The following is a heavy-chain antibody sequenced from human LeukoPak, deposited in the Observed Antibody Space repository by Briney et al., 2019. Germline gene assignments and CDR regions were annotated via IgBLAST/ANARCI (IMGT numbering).Heavy chain of an antibody. CDR1: GGSISSGGYS. J-gene: IGHJ4*02. V-gene: IGHV4-30-2*01. D-gene: IGHD5-18*01. CDR3: ARGAGYSYGLTIIDY. Sequence: SETLSLTCAVSGGSISSGGYSWSWIRQPPGKGLEWIGYIYHSGGTSYNPSLKSRVTISVDRSKNQFSLKLSSVTAADTAVYYCARGAGYSYGLTIIDYWGQGTLVTVSS. CDR2: IYHSGGT.